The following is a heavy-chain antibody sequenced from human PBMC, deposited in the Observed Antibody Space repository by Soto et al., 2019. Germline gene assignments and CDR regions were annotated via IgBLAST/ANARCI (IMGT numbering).Heavy chain of an antibody. CDR3: AQATSLRGPVAWYFDL. V-gene: IGHV1-69*12. CDR1: GGTFSSYA. Sequence: QVQLVQSGAEVKKPGSSVKVSCKASGGTFSSYAISWVRQAPGQGLEWMGGITPIFGTTDNAQKFQGTGTITAGESTRPACMQLSSLSSEDAAVYYCAQATSLRGPVAWYFDLWGRGTLVTISS. CDR2: ITPIFGTT. J-gene: IGHJ2*01.